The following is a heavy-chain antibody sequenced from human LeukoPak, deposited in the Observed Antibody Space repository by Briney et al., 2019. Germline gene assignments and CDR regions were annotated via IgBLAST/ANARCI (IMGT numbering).Heavy chain of an antibody. CDR1: GFTFSSYW. V-gene: IGHV3-74*01. J-gene: IGHJ4*02. CDR3: ARSGVAAAGEYYFDY. CDR2: INTDGSST. Sequence: GGSLRLSCAASGFTFSSYWMHWVRQAPGKGLVWVSRINTDGSSTSYADSVKGRFTISRDNAKNTLYLQMNSLRAEDTAVYYCARSGVAAAGEYYFDYWGQGTLVTVSS. D-gene: IGHD6-13*01.